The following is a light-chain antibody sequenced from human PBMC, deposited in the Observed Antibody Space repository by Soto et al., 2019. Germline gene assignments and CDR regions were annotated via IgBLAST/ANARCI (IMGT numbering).Light chain of an antibody. CDR1: QSISSW. CDR3: QQYNRYSSFT. V-gene: IGKV1-5*01. J-gene: IGKJ2*01. CDR2: DAS. Sequence: DIQMTQSPSTLSASVGDRVTITCRASQSISSWLAWYQQKPGKAPKVLIYDASSLASGVQSRFRGSGSGTEFTLTISSLQPDDFATYYCQQYNRYSSFTFGQGTKLEIK.